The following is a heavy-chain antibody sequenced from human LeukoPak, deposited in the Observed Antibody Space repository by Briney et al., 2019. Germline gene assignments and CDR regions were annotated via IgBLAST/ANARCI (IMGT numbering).Heavy chain of an antibody. Sequence: ESGGSLRLSCAASGFIFSNYWMSWVRQAPGKGLEWVAVISYDGSNKYYADSVKGRFTISRDNSKNTLYLQMNSLRAEDTAVYYCARAVAWGQGTLVTVSS. CDR2: ISYDGSNK. J-gene: IGHJ5*02. CDR1: GFIFSNYW. CDR3: ARAVA. V-gene: IGHV3-30-3*01.